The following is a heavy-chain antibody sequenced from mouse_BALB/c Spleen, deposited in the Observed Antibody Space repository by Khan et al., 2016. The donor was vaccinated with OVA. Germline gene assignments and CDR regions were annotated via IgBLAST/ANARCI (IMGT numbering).Heavy chain of an antibody. V-gene: IGHV2-2*01. Sequence: QVQLQQSGPGLVQSSQSLSITCTVSGFSLTTYGIHWVRQSPGKGLEWLGVIWSGGNTDYNAPFISRLSISKDNSKSQVFFTMNSLQADDSAIYYCARNSDRYDFTYWGQGTLVTVS. D-gene: IGHD2-3*01. CDR3: ARNSDRYDFTY. CDR1: GFSLTTYG. CDR2: IWSGGNT. J-gene: IGHJ3*01.